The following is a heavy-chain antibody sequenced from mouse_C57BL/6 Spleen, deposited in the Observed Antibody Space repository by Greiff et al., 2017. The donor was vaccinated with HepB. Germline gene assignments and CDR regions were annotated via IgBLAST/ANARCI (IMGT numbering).Heavy chain of an antibody. CDR3: ARSYYYGSSYEYYFDD. CDR2: ISSGSGTI. J-gene: IGHJ2*01. Sequence: EVKLVESGGGLVKPGGSLKLSCAASGFTFSDYGMHWVRQAPEKGLEWVAYISSGSGTIHYADTVKGRFTISRDNAKNTLFRQMTSLRSEDTAMYYCARSYYYGSSYEYYFDDWGQGTTLTVSS. CDR1: GFTFSDYG. V-gene: IGHV5-17*01. D-gene: IGHD1-1*01.